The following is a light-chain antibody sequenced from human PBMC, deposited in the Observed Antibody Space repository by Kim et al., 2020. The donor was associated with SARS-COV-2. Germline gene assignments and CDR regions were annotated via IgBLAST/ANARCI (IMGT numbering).Light chain of an antibody. J-gene: IGKJ4*01. V-gene: IGKV3-20*01. CDR3: QQYAGSPLT. CDR1: QSISATY. Sequence: IVLTQSPGTLSLSPGERATLYCRASQSISATYLAWYQQKPGQAPRLLIYDTSTRATGIPDRFSGSGSGTDFTLTISRLEPEDFAEYYCQQYAGSPLTFGGGTKVDIK. CDR2: DTS.